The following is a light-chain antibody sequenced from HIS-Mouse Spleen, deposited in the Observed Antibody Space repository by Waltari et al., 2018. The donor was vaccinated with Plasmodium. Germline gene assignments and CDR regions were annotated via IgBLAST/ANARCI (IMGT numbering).Light chain of an antibody. V-gene: IGKV1-5*03. CDR2: KAS. J-gene: IGKJ3*01. Sequence: DIQMTPSPSPLSASVGARVPITCRASQSISSWLAWDQQKPGKAPKLLIYKASSLESGVPSRFSGSGSGTEFTLTISSLQPDDFATYYCQQYNSYLFTFGPGTKVDIK. CDR3: QQYNSYLFT. CDR1: QSISSW.